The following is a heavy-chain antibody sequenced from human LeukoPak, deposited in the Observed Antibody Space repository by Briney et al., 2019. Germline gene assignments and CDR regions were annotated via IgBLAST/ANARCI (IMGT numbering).Heavy chain of an antibody. D-gene: IGHD5-12*01. CDR3: ARDPYSGYYGDYYYYYMNV. CDR2: ISSSVSTI. CDR1: GFTFSSYE. V-gene: IGHV3-48*03. J-gene: IGHJ6*03. Sequence: GGSLRLSCAASGFTFSSYEMNWVRQAPGKGLEWVSYISSSVSTIYYADSVKGRFSTSRDNAKNSMYLQINSLRAEDTAVYYCARDPYSGYYGDYYYYYMNVWGKGTTVTISS.